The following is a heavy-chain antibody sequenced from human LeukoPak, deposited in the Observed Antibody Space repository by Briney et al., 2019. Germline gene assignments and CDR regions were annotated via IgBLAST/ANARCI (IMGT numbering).Heavy chain of an antibody. CDR3: ASGIVVVTAIQVDI. D-gene: IGHD2-21*02. CDR1: GFTFSSYS. CDR2: ISSSSSYI. V-gene: IGHV3-21*01. J-gene: IGHJ3*02. Sequence: PGGSLRLSCAASGFTFSSYSMNWVRQAPGKGLEWVSSISSSSSYIYYADSVKGRFTISRDNAKNSLYLQMNSLRAEDTAVYYCASGIVVVTAIQVDIWGQGTMVTVSS.